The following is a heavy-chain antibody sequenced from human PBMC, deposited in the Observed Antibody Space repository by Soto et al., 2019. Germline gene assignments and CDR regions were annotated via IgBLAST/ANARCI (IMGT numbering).Heavy chain of an antibody. J-gene: IGHJ4*02. CDR3: ARKRVAFDY. V-gene: IGHV3-48*02. Sequence: XESLLLSCAASGFTFSSYSMNWVRQAPGKGLEWISYISTTSSSIYYADSVKGRFTISRDNAKNSLFLQMNSLRDEDTAVYYCARKRVAFDYWGQGALVTVSS. CDR1: GFTFSSYS. CDR2: ISTTSSSI. D-gene: IGHD5-12*01.